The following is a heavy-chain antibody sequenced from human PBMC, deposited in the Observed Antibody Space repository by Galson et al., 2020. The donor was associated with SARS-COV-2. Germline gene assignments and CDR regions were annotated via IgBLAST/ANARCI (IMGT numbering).Heavy chain of an antibody. Sequence: GGSLRLYCAASGYTFSRYEMNWVRQAPGKGLESVSYLSSSRSTIDYTDSVKGRSTISRDNAKNSLYLQMNSLRAEDTAVYYCARDLAPSYYYYYYGMDVWGQGTTVTVSS. V-gene: IGHV3-48*03. J-gene: IGHJ6*02. CDR3: ARDLAPSYYYYYYGMDV. D-gene: IGHD2-15*01. CDR2: LSSSRSTI. CDR1: GYTFSRYE.